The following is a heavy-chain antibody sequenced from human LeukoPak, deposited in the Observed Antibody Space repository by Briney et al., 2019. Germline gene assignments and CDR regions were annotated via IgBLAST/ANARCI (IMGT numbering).Heavy chain of an antibody. D-gene: IGHD1-26*01. CDR1: GGSISSGDYY. CDR3: ARGETWQNWFDP. CDR2: IYYSGST. J-gene: IGHJ5*02. V-gene: IGHV4-30-4*08. Sequence: SETLSLTCTVSGGSISSGDYYWSWIRQPPGKGLEWIGYIYYSGSTYYNPSLKSRVTISVDTSKNQFSLKLSSVTAADTAVYYCARGETWQNWFDPWGQGTLVTVSS.